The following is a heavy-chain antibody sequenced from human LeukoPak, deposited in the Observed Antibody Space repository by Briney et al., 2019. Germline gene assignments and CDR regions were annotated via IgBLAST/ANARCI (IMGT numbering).Heavy chain of an antibody. CDR3: ARDQCGGDCPRSYYYYGMDV. CDR2: INPNSGGT. D-gene: IGHD2-21*02. CDR1: GYTFTGYY. V-gene: IGHV1-2*02. Sequence: GASVKVSCKASGYTFTGYYMHWVRQAPGQGLEWMGWINPNSGGTTYAQKFQGRVTITRDTSASTAYMELSSLRSEDTAVYYCARDQCGGDCPRSYYYYGMDVWGQGTTVTVSS. J-gene: IGHJ6*02.